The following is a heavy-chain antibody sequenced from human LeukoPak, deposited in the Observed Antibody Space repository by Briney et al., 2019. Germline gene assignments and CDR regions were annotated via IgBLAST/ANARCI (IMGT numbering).Heavy chain of an antibody. Sequence: GGSLRLSCAASGFTFSSYALSWVRQAPGKGLERVSSISATGGSTYYADSVKGRFTISRDNSKNTLYLQMNSLRAEDTAVYYCAKDFLGYSGYGYFDYWGQGTLVTVSS. D-gene: IGHD5-12*01. CDR1: GFTFSSYA. CDR2: ISATGGST. J-gene: IGHJ4*02. V-gene: IGHV3-23*01. CDR3: AKDFLGYSGYGYFDY.